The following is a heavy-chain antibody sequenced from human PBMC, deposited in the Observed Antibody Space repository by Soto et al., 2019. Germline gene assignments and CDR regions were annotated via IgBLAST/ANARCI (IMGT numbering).Heavy chain of an antibody. J-gene: IGHJ4*02. D-gene: IGHD6-19*01. CDR3: ARAEYTSGWYFMGIDY. CDR2: TSSDGSKE. CDR1: GFTLSSFA. Sequence: QVQMVESGGGVVQPGKSLRLSCAASGFTLSSFAMHWVRQAPGKGLEWVAVTSSDGSKEYYADSVKGRFTISRDTSKNXLYLQMNSLRADDTAVFYCARAEYTSGWYFMGIDYWGQGTLVTVSS. V-gene: IGHV3-30*04.